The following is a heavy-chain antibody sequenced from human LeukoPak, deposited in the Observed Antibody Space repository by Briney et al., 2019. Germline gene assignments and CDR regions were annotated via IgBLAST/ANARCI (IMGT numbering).Heavy chain of an antibody. CDR1: GGSISSYY. J-gene: IGHJ6*02. D-gene: IGHD3-10*01. V-gene: IGHV4-59*08. CDR2: IYYSGST. CDR3: ASSSITMVRGVIYYYGMDV. Sequence: PSETLSLTCTVSGGSISSYYWSWIPQPPGKGLEWIGYIYYSGSTNYNPSLKSRVTISVDTSKNQFSLKLSSVTAADTAVYYCASSSITMVRGVIYYYGMDVWGQGTTVTVSS.